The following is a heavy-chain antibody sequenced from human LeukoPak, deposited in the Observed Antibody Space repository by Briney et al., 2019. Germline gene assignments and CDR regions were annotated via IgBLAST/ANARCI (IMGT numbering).Heavy chain of an antibody. J-gene: IGHJ4*02. CDR3: ARGRRRYCSGGSCSNYYFDY. D-gene: IGHD2-15*01. Sequence: ASVKVSCKASGGTFSSYAISWVRQAPRQGLEWMGGIIPIFGTANYAQKFQGRVTITTDESTSTAYMELSSLRSEDTAVYYCARGRRRYCSGGSCSNYYFDYWGQGTLVTVSS. CDR2: IIPIFGTA. V-gene: IGHV1-69*05. CDR1: GGTFSSYA.